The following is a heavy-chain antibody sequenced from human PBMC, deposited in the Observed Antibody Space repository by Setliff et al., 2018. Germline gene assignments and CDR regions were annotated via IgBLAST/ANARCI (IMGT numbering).Heavy chain of an antibody. CDR3: ARTCSGSGCYAGLES. CDR2: ISSANNYL. V-gene: IGHV3-21*04. CDR1: GFAFASHN. Sequence: PGGSLRPSCAASGFAFASHNMLWVRQAPGKGLEWVAAISSANNYLVYADSVKGRFTISRDNAKNSVFLQMNSLRADDTAVYYCARTCSGSGCYAGLESWGQGTPVTVSS. D-gene: IGHD2-15*01. J-gene: IGHJ4*02.